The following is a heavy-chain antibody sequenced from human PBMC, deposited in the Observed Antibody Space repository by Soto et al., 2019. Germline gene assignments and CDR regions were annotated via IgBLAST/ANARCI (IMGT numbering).Heavy chain of an antibody. J-gene: IGHJ5*02. CDR1: GDSFTNYA. Sequence: QVLLVQSGAEMKQPGSSVSVSCRASGDSFTNYAFTWVRQAPGQGPEWLGGIILALGTPHYSQRFQGRLTITADESSSTGSMELGSLRLDDTAVYYCGRYCTNTKCRGGYYLDLWGQGTLLTVSS. CDR3: GRYCTNTKCRGGYYLDL. D-gene: IGHD2-8*01. CDR2: IILALGTP. V-gene: IGHV1-69*01.